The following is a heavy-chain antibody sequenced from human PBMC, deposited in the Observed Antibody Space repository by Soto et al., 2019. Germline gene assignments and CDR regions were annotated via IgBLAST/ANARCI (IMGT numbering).Heavy chain of an antibody. V-gene: IGHV4-4*02. Sequence: QVQLQESGPGLVKPSGTLSLTCAVSGGSISSSNWWSWVRQPPGKGLEWIGEIYHSGSTNYNPSLKSRVTISVDTSKNQLSRKLSAGTAADTAVYYCARVWTTVTNWFDPWGQGTLVTVSS. D-gene: IGHD4-17*01. CDR2: IYHSGST. CDR3: ARVWTTVTNWFDP. CDR1: GGSISSSNW. J-gene: IGHJ5*02.